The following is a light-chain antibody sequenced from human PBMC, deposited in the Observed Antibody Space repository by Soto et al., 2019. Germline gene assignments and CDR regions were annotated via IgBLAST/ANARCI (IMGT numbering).Light chain of an antibody. V-gene: IGKV3-15*01. CDR2: GAS. J-gene: IGKJ4*01. CDR1: QSFSNN. Sequence: EIEMTQSPSTLSVSTGERVTLSCRASQSFSNNLAWYQQKPGQAPKRLIYGASTRETGIPSRFSGSGSGTEFTLTISSLQSEDFAVYYCQQHNNWPLTFGGGTKVEIK. CDR3: QQHNNWPLT.